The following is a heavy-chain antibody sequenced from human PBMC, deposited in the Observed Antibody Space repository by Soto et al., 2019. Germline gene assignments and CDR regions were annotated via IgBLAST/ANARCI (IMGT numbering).Heavy chain of an antibody. D-gene: IGHD5-12*01. CDR1: GGTFRTFA. V-gene: IGHV1-69*18. CDR3: ARGLGDGYSFDY. Sequence: QVHLVQSGAEVKRPGSSVKVSCKASGGTFRTFAISWVRQAPGQGLEWMGIIIPMFGTANLAQKFQGRVTITADESTSTAYMELSSLRSEDTAMYYCARGLGDGYSFDYWGQGTLVTVSS. J-gene: IGHJ4*02. CDR2: IIPMFGTA.